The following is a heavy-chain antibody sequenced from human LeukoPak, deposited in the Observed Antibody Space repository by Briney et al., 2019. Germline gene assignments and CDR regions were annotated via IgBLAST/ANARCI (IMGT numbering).Heavy chain of an antibody. Sequence: GGSLRLSCAASGFTFTDYSMSWIRQTPGKGLEWVASLGSSGANKYYADSVKGRFTISRDNAKNSLYLQMNSLRAEDTAVYYCARDGDCSSTSCSQDYYYYYYMDVWGKGTTVTVSS. V-gene: IGHV3-11*04. D-gene: IGHD2-2*01. CDR3: ARDGDCSSTSCSQDYYYYYYMDV. CDR1: GFTFTDYS. CDR2: LGSSGANK. J-gene: IGHJ6*03.